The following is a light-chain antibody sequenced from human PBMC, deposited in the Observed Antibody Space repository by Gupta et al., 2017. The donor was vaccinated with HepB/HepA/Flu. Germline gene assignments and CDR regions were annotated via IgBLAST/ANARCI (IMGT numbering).Light chain of an antibody. Sequence: DIQMTQSPSTLSVPVGDRVTISCRASQSISSWLAWYQQKPGKAPKFLIYKASSLESGVPSRFSGGGSETEFTRTISSLQPDDFASYYCLQYNTYPWTFGQGTKVEIK. V-gene: IGKV1-5*03. J-gene: IGKJ1*01. CDR3: LQYNTYPWT. CDR1: QSISSW. CDR2: KAS.